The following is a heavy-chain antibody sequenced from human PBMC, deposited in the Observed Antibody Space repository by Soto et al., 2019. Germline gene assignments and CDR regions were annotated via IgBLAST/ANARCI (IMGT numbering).Heavy chain of an antibody. Sequence: SETLSLTCAVYGGSFSGYYWSWIRQPPGKGLEWIGEINHSGSTNYNPSLKSRVTISVDTSKNQFSLKLSSVTAADTAVYYCAVTTNQFEGTPFDYWGQGTLVTVSS. D-gene: IGHD4-17*01. J-gene: IGHJ4*02. CDR2: INHSGST. CDR3: AVTTNQFEGTPFDY. CDR1: GGSFSGYY. V-gene: IGHV4-34*01.